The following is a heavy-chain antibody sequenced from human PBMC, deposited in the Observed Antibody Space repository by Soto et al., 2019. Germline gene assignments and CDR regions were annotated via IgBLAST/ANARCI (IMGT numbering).Heavy chain of an antibody. Sequence: QVQLVQSGAAVKKPGSSVKVSCKASGDTLSHYGVSWVRQVPGKGLELMGGTTAILGTRDYAQQFQGRMTITSDESTTSSYMDLNSEASDDTAVAYCAAGDRSDTGDNWGQGTLVTVSS. CDR3: AAGDRSDTGDN. CDR2: TTAILGTR. J-gene: IGHJ4*02. CDR1: GDTLSHYG. V-gene: IGHV1-69*01. D-gene: IGHD5-18*01.